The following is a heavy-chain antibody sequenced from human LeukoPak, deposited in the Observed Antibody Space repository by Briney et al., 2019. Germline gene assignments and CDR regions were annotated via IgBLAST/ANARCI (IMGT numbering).Heavy chain of an antibody. CDR2: IYYSGST. CDR3: ARDLYGSGALGY. V-gene: IGHV4-59*11. Sequence: SETLSLTCTVSGGSISSHYWSWIRQPPGKGLEWIGYIYYSGSTNYNPSLKSRVTISVDTSKNQFSLKLSSVTAADTAVYYCARDLYGSGALGYWGQGTLVTVSS. CDR1: GGSISSHY. D-gene: IGHD3-10*01. J-gene: IGHJ4*02.